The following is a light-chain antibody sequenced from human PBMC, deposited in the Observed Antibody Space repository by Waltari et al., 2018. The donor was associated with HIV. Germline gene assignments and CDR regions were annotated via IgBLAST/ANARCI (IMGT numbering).Light chain of an antibody. J-gene: IGKJ1*01. V-gene: IGKV1-9*01. CDR3: QQLNTYPRT. Sequence: DIQLTQSPSFLSASVGDRVTITCRASQGISSYLAWYQQKPGKAPKLLIYASSTLQSGVPSRFSGSGSGTEFTLTISRLQPEEFATYYCQQLNTYPRTFGQGTKVEIK. CDR1: QGISSY. CDR2: ASS.